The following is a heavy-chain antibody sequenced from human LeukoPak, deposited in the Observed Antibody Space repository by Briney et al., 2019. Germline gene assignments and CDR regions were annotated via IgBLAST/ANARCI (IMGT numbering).Heavy chain of an antibody. Sequence: SETLSLTCTVSGGSISSYYWSWIRQPPGKGLEWIGYIYYSGSTNYNPSLKSRVTISVDTSKNQFSLKLSSVTAADTAVYYCARHVPPAGTHFDYWGQGPLVTVSS. V-gene: IGHV4-59*08. J-gene: IGHJ4*02. CDR2: IYYSGST. CDR1: GGSISSYY. D-gene: IGHD6-13*01. CDR3: ARHVPPAGTHFDY.